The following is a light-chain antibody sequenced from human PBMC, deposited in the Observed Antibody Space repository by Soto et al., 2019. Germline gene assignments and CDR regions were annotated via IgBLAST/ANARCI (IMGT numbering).Light chain of an antibody. CDR3: SSYKSSSLYV. J-gene: IGLJ1*01. CDR2: DVS. Sequence: QSVLTQPASVSGSPGQSITISCTGTSSDVGGYNYVSWYQQLPGKAPKLMIYDVSDRPSGVSSRFSGSKSGNTASLTISGLQAEDEADYYCSSYKSSSLYVFGTGTKVTVL. V-gene: IGLV2-14*01. CDR1: SSDVGGYNY.